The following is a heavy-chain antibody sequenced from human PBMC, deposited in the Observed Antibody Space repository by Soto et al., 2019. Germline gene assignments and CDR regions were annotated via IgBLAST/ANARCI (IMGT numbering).Heavy chain of an antibody. Sequence: EVQLVESGGGLVQPGGSLRISCEASGFTFSNYSMNWVRQAPGKGLEWVSYISGHSTGRYSTDYADSVKGRFTVSRDNANNSFYLQMHSLRAEDTAVYYCARDAEGGFDSVGHYFDNWGQGTLVTVSS. J-gene: IGHJ4*02. CDR1: GFTFSNYS. D-gene: IGHD5-12*01. CDR2: ISGHSTGRYST. CDR3: ARDAEGGFDSVGHYFDN. V-gene: IGHV3-48*01.